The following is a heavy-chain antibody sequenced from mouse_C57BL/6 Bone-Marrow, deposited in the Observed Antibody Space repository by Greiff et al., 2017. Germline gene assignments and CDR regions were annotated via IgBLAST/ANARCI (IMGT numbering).Heavy chain of an antibody. D-gene: IGHD2-4*01. V-gene: IGHV5-4*01. CDR2: ISDGGSYT. Sequence: EVQLQESGGGLVKPGGSLKLSCAASGFTFSSYAMSWVRQTPEKRLEWVATISDGGSYTYYPDNVKGRFTISRDNAKNNLYLQLSHLKSEDTAMYYCARGSPTMITTNFDYWGQGTTLTVSS. CDR1: GFTFSSYA. J-gene: IGHJ2*01. CDR3: ARGSPTMITTNFDY.